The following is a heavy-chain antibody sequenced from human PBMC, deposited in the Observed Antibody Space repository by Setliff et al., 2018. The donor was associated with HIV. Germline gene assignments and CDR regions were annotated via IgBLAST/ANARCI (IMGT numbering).Heavy chain of an antibody. J-gene: IGHJ6*03. V-gene: IGHV3-7*01. D-gene: IGHD6-19*01. CDR2: IKQDGSER. Sequence: GGSLRLSCAASGFTLSNYWMSWVRQAPGKGLEWVANIKQDGSERFYVDSVKGRFSISRDNAKNSLYLQMNSLRAEDTAVYYCARDRGAVAGTHGRDYYYYYVDVWGKGTTVTVSS. CDR1: GFTLSNYW. CDR3: ARDRGAVAGTHGRDYYYYYVDV.